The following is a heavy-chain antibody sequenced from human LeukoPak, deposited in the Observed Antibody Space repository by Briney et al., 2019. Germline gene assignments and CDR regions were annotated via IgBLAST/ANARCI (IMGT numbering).Heavy chain of an antibody. Sequence: PGGSLRLSCAASGFTLSSYSMNWVRQAPGQGLEWVSSISSSSSYIYYADSVKGRFTISRDNAKNSLYLQMNSLRAEDTAVYYCARAIVVVPAGTLFDYWGQGTLVTVSS. CDR3: ARAIVVVPAGTLFDY. V-gene: IGHV3-21*01. CDR2: ISSSSSYI. J-gene: IGHJ4*02. CDR1: GFTLSSYS. D-gene: IGHD2-2*01.